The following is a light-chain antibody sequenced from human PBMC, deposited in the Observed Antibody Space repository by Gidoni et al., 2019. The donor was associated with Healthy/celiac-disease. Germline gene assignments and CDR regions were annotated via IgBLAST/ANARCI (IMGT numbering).Light chain of an antibody. J-gene: IGLJ3*02. Sequence: QSALTQPASVSASPGQSLTISCTGTSSDVGSYHLVSWYQQHPGKAPKLMIYEGSKRPSGVSNRFSGSKSGNTASLTISGLQAEDEADYYCCSYAGSSTWVFGGGTKLTVL. V-gene: IGLV2-23*01. CDR1: SSDVGSYHL. CDR2: EGS. CDR3: CSYAGSSTWV.